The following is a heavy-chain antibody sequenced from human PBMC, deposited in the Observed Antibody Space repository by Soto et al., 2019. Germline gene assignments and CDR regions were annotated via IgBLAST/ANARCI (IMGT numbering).Heavy chain of an antibody. CDR2: IYYSGST. CDR3: ARGAWELNLNWFDP. V-gene: IGHV4-59*01. J-gene: IGHJ5*02. Sequence: SETLSLTCTVSGGSISSYYWSWIRQPPGKGLEWIGYIYYSGSTNYNPSLKSRVTISVDTSKNQFSLKLSSVTAADTAVYYCARGAWELNLNWFDPWGQGTLVTVSS. CDR1: GGSISSYY. D-gene: IGHD1-26*01.